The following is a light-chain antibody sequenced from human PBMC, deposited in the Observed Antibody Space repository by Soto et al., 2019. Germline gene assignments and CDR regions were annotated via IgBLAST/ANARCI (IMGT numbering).Light chain of an antibody. CDR1: HSVNSH. V-gene: IGKV3-15*01. CDR2: GAS. J-gene: IGKJ5*01. CDR3: QQCHKWPRIT. Sequence: MMMTQSPATLAVSPGERVTLSCRTSHSVNSHVAWYQQKPGQAPRLLIYGASTRAAGVPARFSGSGSGTEFTLTISSLESEDVAVYYCQQCHKWPRITFGPGTRLAIK.